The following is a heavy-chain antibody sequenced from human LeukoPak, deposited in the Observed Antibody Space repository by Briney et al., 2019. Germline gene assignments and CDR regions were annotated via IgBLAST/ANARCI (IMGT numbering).Heavy chain of an antibody. J-gene: IGHJ4*02. D-gene: IGHD3-3*01. Sequence: PGGSLRLSCAASGFTFSSYSMNWVSQAPGKGLEWVSSISSSSSYIYYADSVKGRFTISRDNAKNSLYLQMNSLRAEDTAVYYCARDNTIFGVVRYYFDYWGQGTLVTVSS. CDR2: ISSSSSYI. V-gene: IGHV3-21*01. CDR3: ARDNTIFGVVRYYFDY. CDR1: GFTFSSYS.